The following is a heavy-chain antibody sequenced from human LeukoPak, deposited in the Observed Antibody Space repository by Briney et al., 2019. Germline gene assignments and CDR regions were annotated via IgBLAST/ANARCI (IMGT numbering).Heavy chain of an antibody. CDR3: ARELGSYSSSSQGDY. D-gene: IGHD6-6*01. J-gene: IGHJ4*02. CDR2: IYSGGST. CDR1: GFTVSSNY. V-gene: IGHV3-53*01. Sequence: GGSLRLSCAASGFTVSSNYMSWVRQAPGKGLEWVSVIYSGGSTYYADSVKGRFTIPRDNSKNTLYLQMNSLRAEDTAVYYCARELGSYSSSSQGDYLGQGTLVTVSS.